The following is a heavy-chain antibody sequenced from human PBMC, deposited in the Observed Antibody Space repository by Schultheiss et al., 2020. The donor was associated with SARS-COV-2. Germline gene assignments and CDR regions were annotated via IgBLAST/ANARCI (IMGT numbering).Heavy chain of an antibody. V-gene: IGHV3-23*01. CDR1: GFTFSNYA. CDR3: AKEGYYYDSSGYIVFDY. J-gene: IGHJ4*02. CDR2: VTGNGGGL. Sequence: GGSLRLSCAASGFTFSNYAMSWVRQAPGRGLEWVSAVTGNGGGLYYADSVEGRFTISRDNSKNTLYLQMNSLRAEDTAVYYCAKEGYYYDSSGYIVFDYWGQGTLVTVSS. D-gene: IGHD3-22*01.